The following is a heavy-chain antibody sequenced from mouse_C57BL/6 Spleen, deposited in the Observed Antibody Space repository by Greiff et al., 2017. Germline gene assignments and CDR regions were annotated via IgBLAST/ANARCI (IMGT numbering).Heavy chain of an antibody. CDR1: GFSLTSYG. J-gene: IGHJ4*01. V-gene: IGHV2-2*01. CDR2: IWSGGST. D-gene: IGHD1-1*01. Sequence: VKLVESGPGLVQPSQSLSITCTVSGFSLTSYGVHWVRQSPGKGLEWLGVIWSGGSTDYNAAFISRLSISKDNSKSQVFFKMNSLQADDTAIYYCARNFVTTVVGQAMDYWGQGTSVTVSS. CDR3: ARNFVTTVVGQAMDY.